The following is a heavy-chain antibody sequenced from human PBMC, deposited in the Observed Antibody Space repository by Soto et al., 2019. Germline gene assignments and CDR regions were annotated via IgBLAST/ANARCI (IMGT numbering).Heavy chain of an antibody. CDR3: AKALSSGSTDFDY. CDR1: GFTFDDYA. V-gene: IGHV3-9*01. D-gene: IGHD6-19*01. CDR2: ISWNSGSI. Sequence: EVHLVESGGGLVQPGRSLRLSCAASGFTFDDYAMHWVRQAPGKGLEWVSGISWNSGSIGYADSVKGRFTISRDNAKNSLYLQMNSLRAEDTALYYCAKALSSGSTDFDYWGQGTLVTVSS. J-gene: IGHJ4*02.